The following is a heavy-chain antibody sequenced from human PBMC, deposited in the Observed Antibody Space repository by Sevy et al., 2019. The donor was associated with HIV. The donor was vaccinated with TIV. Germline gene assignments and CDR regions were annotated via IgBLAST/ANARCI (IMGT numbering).Heavy chain of an antibody. CDR1: GFTFDYYW. D-gene: IGHD3-22*01. CDR2: IKDDGSEK. V-gene: IGHV3-7*03. Sequence: GGSLRLSCAASGFTFDYYWMNWVRQAPGKGLEWVANIKDDGSEKHYVDSVKGRFTIPRDNAKNHLFVQMNSLRVEDTAVYYCVRNYDSTGYNNFRDGIFDIWGQGTKVTVSS. CDR3: VRNYDSTGYNNFRDGIFDI. J-gene: IGHJ3*02.